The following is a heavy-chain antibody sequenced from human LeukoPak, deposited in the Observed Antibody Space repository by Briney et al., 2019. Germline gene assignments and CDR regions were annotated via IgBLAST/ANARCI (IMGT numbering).Heavy chain of an antibody. CDR3: ARDNSKLVRYYYYGMDV. CDR2: ISAYNGNT. D-gene: IGHD6-13*01. Sequence: ASVKVSCKASGYSFTSYGINWVRQAPGQGLEWMGWISAYNGNTNYAQKLQGRVTMTSDTSTSTAYMELSSLRSEDTAVYYCARDNSKLVRYYYYGMDVWGQGTTVTVSS. J-gene: IGHJ6*02. CDR1: GYSFTSYG. V-gene: IGHV1-18*01.